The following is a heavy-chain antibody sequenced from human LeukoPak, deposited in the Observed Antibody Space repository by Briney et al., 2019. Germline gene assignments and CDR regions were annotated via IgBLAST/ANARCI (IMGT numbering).Heavy chain of an antibody. V-gene: IGHV6-1*01. Sequence: SQTLSLTCAISGDSVSGNSATWNWIRQSPSRGLEWLGRTYYRSKWYNDYAVSVKSRITINPDTSKNQFSLQLNSVTPEDTAVYYCAREPLWYYYDSSGYYYFDYWGQGTLVTVSS. CDR2: TYYRSKWYN. J-gene: IGHJ4*02. CDR1: GDSVSGNSAT. CDR3: AREPLWYYYDSSGYYYFDY. D-gene: IGHD3-22*01.